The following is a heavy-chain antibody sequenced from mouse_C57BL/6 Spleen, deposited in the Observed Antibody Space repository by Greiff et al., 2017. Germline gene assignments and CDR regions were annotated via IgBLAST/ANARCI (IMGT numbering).Heavy chain of an antibody. CDR2: IYPSDSET. CDR3: ARSGYYGSPDYYAMDY. D-gene: IGHD1-1*01. J-gene: IGHJ4*01. CDR1: GYTFTSYW. Sequence: VQLQQPGAELVRPGSSVKLSCKASGYTFTSYWMDWVKQRPGQGLEWIGNIYPSDSETHYNQKFKDKATLTVDKSSSTAYMQLSSLTSEDSAVYYCARSGYYGSPDYYAMDYWGQGTSVTVSS. V-gene: IGHV1-61*01.